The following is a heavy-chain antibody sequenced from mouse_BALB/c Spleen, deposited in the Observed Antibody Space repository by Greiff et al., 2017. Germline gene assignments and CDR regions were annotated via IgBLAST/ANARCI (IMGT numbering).Heavy chain of an antibody. CDR3: ARGEGAFYDSSYFDY. CDR2: IRNKANGYTT. V-gene: IGHV7-3*02. D-gene: IGHD2-3*01. J-gene: IGHJ2*01. CDR1: GFTFTDYY. Sequence: EVQLVESGGGLVQPGGSLRLSCATSGFTFTDYYMSWVRQPPGKALEWLGFIRNKANGYTTEYSASVKGRFTISRDNSQSILYLQMNTLRAEDRATYYCARGEGAFYDSSYFDYWGQGTTLTVSS.